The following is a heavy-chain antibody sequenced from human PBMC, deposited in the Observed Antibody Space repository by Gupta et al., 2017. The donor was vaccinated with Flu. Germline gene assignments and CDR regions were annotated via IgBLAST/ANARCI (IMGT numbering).Heavy chain of an antibody. V-gene: IGHV4-61*02. Sequence: QVQLQESGPGLVKPSQTLSLTCTVSGGSISSGSYYWRWIRQPAGKGLEWIGRIYTSGSTNYNPSLKSRVTISVDTSKNQFSLKLSSVTAADTAVYYCARVPYCSSTSCDVDDAFDIWGQGTMVTVSS. J-gene: IGHJ3*02. D-gene: IGHD2-2*01. CDR1: GGSISSGSYY. CDR3: ARVPYCSSTSCDVDDAFDI. CDR2: IYTSGST.